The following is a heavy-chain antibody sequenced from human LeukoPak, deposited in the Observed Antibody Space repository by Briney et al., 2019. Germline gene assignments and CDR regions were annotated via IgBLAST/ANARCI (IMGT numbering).Heavy chain of an antibody. CDR2: IRYDGSNK. CDR1: GFTFSSYG. CDR3: AKDSGSLIPVDY. Sequence: GGSLRLSCAASGFTFSSYGMHWVRQAPGKGLEWVAFIRYDGSNKYYADSVKGRFTISRDNSRNTLYLQMNSLRAEDTAVYYCAKDSGSLIPVDYWGQGTLVTVSS. D-gene: IGHD1-26*01. J-gene: IGHJ4*02. V-gene: IGHV3-30*02.